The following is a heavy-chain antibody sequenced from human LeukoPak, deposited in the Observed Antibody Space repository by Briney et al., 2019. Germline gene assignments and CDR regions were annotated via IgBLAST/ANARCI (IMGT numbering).Heavy chain of an antibody. CDR2: IYYSGNT. J-gene: IGHJ3*02. CDR3: ARHAPIKTAVTTPHAFDI. CDR1: GGSISTSSSY. D-gene: IGHD4-17*01. Sequence: PSETLSLTCTVFGGSISTSSSYWGWIRQPPGKGLEWIGSIYYSGNTYYNPSLKSRVTISVDTSKNQFSLKLSSVTAADTAVYFCARHAPIKTAVTTPHAFDIWGQGTMVTVSS. V-gene: IGHV4-39*01.